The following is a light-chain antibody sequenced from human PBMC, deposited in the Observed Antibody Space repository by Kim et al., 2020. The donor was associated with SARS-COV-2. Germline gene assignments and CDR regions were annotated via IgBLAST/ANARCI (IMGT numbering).Light chain of an antibody. CDR2: AAS. CDR3: QQSYSTPYT. CDR1: QSITRY. Sequence: DIQMTQSPSSLSASVGDRVTITCRASQSITRYLNWYQQKAGKVPKVLIYAASSLQSGVPSRFSGSGSGTDFTLTISSLQPEDFATYYCQQSYSTPYTFGQGTKLEI. V-gene: IGKV1-39*01. J-gene: IGKJ2*01.